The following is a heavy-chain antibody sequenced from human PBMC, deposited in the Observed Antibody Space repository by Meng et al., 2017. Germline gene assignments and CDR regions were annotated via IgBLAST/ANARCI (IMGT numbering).Heavy chain of an antibody. D-gene: IGHD3-22*01. CDR3: ARDLPYDSSSYLGINWFDP. Sequence: ASLKLSCNASGHTFTSYYMHWSRHAPGQGLEWMRIINPSGGSTSYAQKFQGRVTMTRDTSTSTVYMKLSSMRSEDTAVYYCARDLPYDSSSYLGINWFDPWGQGTLVTVSS. J-gene: IGHJ5*02. CDR1: GHTFTSYY. CDR2: INPSGGST. V-gene: IGHV1-46*01.